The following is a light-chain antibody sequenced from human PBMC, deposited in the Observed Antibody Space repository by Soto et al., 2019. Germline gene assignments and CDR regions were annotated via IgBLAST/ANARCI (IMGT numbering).Light chain of an antibody. CDR2: GAS. CDR3: QHYGSSWWT. J-gene: IGKJ1*01. Sequence: ELVLTQSPGTLSLSPGERATLSCRASQSVSSSYLAWYQQKPGQAPKVLISGASSMSNGIPERFSACGSGTDFTLTISSLEPEDFALDYGQHYGSSWWTFGHGTKVEIK. V-gene: IGKV3-20*01. CDR1: QSVSSSY.